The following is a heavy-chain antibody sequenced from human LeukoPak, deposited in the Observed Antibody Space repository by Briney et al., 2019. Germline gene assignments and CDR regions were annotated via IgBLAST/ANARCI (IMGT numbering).Heavy chain of an antibody. Sequence: GGSLRLSCAASGFTFSSYGMHWVRQAPGKGLEWVAVISYDGSNKYYADSVKGRFTISRDNSKNTLYLQMNSLRAEDTAVYYCARDRYRYCSSTSCLYYFDYWGQGTLVTVSS. D-gene: IGHD2-2*01. CDR1: GFTFSSYG. CDR3: ARDRYRYCSSTSCLYYFDY. CDR2: ISYDGSNK. J-gene: IGHJ4*02. V-gene: IGHV3-30*03.